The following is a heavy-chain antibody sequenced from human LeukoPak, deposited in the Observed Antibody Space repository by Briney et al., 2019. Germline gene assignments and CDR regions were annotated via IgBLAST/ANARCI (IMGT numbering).Heavy chain of an antibody. CDR3: ARVLGNWFDP. Sequence: PGGSLRLSCAASGFTFSSYSMNWVRQAPGKGLEWVSSISSSSSYIYYAGSVKGRFTISRDNAKNSLYLQMNSLRAEDTAVYYCARVLGNWFDPWGQGTLVTVSS. CDR2: ISSSSSYI. J-gene: IGHJ5*02. CDR1: GFTFSSYS. V-gene: IGHV3-21*01. D-gene: IGHD3-16*01.